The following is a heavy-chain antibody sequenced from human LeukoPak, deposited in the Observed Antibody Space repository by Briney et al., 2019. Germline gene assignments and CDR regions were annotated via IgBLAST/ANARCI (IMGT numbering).Heavy chain of an antibody. CDR1: GYTFTNHA. CDR3: ARTGTATVAGRGVYFLDY. J-gene: IGHJ4*02. Sequence: GASVKVSCKASGYTFTNHALNWVRQAPGQGLEYVGWINTNTGNPTYAQGFTGRFVLSLDTSVSTAYLQISSLKAEDTAVYYCARTGTATVAGRGVYFLDYWGQGTLVTVSS. CDR2: INTNTGNP. V-gene: IGHV7-4-1*02. D-gene: IGHD6-19*01.